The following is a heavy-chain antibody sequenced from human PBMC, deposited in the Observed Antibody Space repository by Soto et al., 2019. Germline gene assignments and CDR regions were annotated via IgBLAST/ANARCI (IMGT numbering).Heavy chain of an antibody. CDR2: ISGSGGST. V-gene: IGHV3-23*01. D-gene: IGHD6-19*01. Sequence: EVQLLESGGGLVQPGGSLRLSCAASGFTFSSYAMSWVRQAPGKGLEWVSAISGSGGSTYYADSVKGRFTISRDNSKNTLYLQMNSLRAEDTAVYYCAKDEVEWLLPYNWFEPWGQGTLVTVSS. CDR3: AKDEVEWLLPYNWFEP. CDR1: GFTFSSYA. J-gene: IGHJ5*02.